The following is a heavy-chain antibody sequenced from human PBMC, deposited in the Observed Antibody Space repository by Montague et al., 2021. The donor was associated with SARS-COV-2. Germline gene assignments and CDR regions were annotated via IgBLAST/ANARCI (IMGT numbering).Heavy chain of an antibody. V-gene: IGHV4-34*01. CDR1: GGSFSAHS. Sequence: SETLSLTCAVYGGSFSAHSWSWIRQSPGKGLEWIGEINHRGSTTYMSSLKSRVTMSVDTSKNQFSLKMSSVTAADTAIYYCARGGLEGGIYDIRSFSYRSPLDYWGQGTQVTVSS. CDR3: ARGGLEGGIYDIRSFSYRSPLDY. J-gene: IGHJ4*02. D-gene: IGHD3-16*01. CDR2: INHRGST.